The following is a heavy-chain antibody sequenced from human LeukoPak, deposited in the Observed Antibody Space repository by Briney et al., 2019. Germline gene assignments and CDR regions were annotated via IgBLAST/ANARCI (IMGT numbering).Heavy chain of an antibody. CDR1: GFTFSSYW. Sequence: GGSLRLSCAASGFTFSSYWVNWARQAPGKGLEWVSSISGSNSYIFYADSVKGRFTVSRDNAKDSLYLQMNSLRAEDTAVYYCARALTTLTYEGYWGQGTLVTVSS. CDR2: ISGSNSYI. V-gene: IGHV3-21*01. CDR3: ARALTTLTYEGY. D-gene: IGHD1-1*01. J-gene: IGHJ4*02.